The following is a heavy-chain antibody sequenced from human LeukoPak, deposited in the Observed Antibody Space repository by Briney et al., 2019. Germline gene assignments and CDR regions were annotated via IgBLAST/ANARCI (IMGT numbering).Heavy chain of an antibody. Sequence: SGTLSLTCTVSGGSISSGDYSWTWVRQHPGKGLEWIGHIYFSGSTSYNPSLKSRVAISLDTSKNQFSLKLRSVTAADTAVYYCTRAETYWGQGTLVTVSS. CDR1: GGSISSGDYS. J-gene: IGHJ4*02. CDR3: TRAETY. V-gene: IGHV4-31*03. CDR2: IYFSGST.